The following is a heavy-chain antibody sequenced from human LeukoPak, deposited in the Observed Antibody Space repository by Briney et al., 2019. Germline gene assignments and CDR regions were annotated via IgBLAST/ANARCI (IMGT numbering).Heavy chain of an antibody. CDR2: ISSSSSYI. D-gene: IGHD6-13*01. V-gene: IGHV3-21*01. CDR1: GFTFSSYS. Sequence: PGGSLRLSCAASGFTFSSYSMNWVRQAPGKGLEWVSSISSSSSYIYYADSVKGRFTISRDNAKNSLYLQMNSLRAEDTAVYYCARDPGGIAVAGTSFDYWGQGTLVTVSS. J-gene: IGHJ4*02. CDR3: ARDPGGIAVAGTSFDY.